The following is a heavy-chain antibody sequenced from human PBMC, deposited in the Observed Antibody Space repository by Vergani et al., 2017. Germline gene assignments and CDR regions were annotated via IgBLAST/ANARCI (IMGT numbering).Heavy chain of an antibody. J-gene: IGHJ4*02. Sequence: QVQLVQSGAEVKKPGASVKVSCQASGYIFTGYHVHWMRQAPGEGLEWMGWINPNSGVANYAQKFQGRVTMTRDTSNDTAYMELSGLTSDDTAVYYFVRIRLGPIKVFDSWGQGTLVTVSS. CDR2: INPNSGVA. CDR1: GYIFTGYH. D-gene: IGHD3-9*01. V-gene: IGHV1-2*02. CDR3: VRIRLGPIKVFDS.